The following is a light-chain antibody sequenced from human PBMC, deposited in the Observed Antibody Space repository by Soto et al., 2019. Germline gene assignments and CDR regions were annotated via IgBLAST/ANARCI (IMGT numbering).Light chain of an antibody. CDR1: QTVASNY. Sequence: EIVLTHSPGTLSLSPGERATLSCRASQTVASNYLAWYQQTPGQAPRLLIYGASSRGTGIPDRFSGSGSGTDFTLSISRLEHEDFAVYYCHWYGYGRDTFGQGTRLETK. J-gene: IGKJ5*01. V-gene: IGKV3-20*01. CDR2: GAS. CDR3: HWYGYGRDT.